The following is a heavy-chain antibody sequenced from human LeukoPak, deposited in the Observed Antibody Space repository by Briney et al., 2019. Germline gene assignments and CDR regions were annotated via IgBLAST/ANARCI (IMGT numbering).Heavy chain of an antibody. CDR2: IYYSGRT. V-gene: IGHV4-59*01. CDR1: GGSICSYY. J-gene: IGHJ6*03. CDR3: ARATISFAPYYYYYYMDV. D-gene: IGHD5-12*01. Sequence: PSETLSLTCTVSGGSICSYYWSWIRQPPGKGLEWIGYIYYSGRTNYNPSLKSRVTISADTSKNQFSLKLSSVTAADTAVYYCARATISFAPYYYYYYMDVWGKGTTVTVSS.